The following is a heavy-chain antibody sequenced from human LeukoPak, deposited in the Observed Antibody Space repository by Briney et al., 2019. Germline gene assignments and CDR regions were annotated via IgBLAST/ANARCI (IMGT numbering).Heavy chain of an antibody. CDR2: ITHSGST. D-gene: IGHD2-2*01. V-gene: IGHV4-34*01. CDR3: ARGPRRYCSSTSCYAGDY. J-gene: IGHJ4*02. Sequence: SSETLSLTCAVYGGSFSGYYWSWIRQTPRKGLEWIGEITHSGSTNYNPSLKSRVTISVDTSKNQFSLKLSSVTAADTAVYYCARGPRRYCSSTSCYAGDYWGQGTLVTVSS. CDR1: GGSFSGYY.